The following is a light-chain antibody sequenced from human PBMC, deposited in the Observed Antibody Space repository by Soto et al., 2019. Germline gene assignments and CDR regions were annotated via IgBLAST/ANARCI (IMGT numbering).Light chain of an antibody. CDR2: GNS. CDR3: QSYDSSLSGYV. CDR1: SSNIGAGYD. V-gene: IGLV1-40*01. J-gene: IGLJ1*01. Sequence: QSVLTQPPSVSGAPGQRVTIFCTGSSSNIGAGYDVHWYQQLPGTAPKLLMYGNSNRPSGVPDRVSGSKSGTSASLAITGLQAEDEADYYCQSYDSSLSGYVFGTGTKLTVL.